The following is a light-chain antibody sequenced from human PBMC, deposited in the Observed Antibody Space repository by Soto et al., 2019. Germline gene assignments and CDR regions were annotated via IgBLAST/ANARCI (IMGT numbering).Light chain of an antibody. CDR1: RDISVY. CDR2: DAS. CDR3: QQYDNLPPYT. J-gene: IGKJ2*01. Sequence: DIQMTQSPSSLSASVGDRVTITCQASRDISVYLNWYQQKPGKPPKLLVYDASNLQTGVPARFSGSGSGTHFTFSISSLQPEDIATHYCQQYDNLPPYTFGQGTKVEIK. V-gene: IGKV1-33*01.